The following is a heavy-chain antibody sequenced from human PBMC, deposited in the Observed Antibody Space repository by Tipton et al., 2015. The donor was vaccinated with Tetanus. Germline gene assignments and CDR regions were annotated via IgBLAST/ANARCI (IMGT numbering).Heavy chain of an antibody. Sequence: TLSLTCTVSGGSISSYYWSWIRQPPGKGLEWIGYIYYSGSTNYNPSLKSRVTISVDTSKNQFSLKLSSVTAEDTAVYYCARGWLQGCSYWGRGSLVSVSA. J-gene: IGHJ4*02. CDR2: IYYSGST. CDR3: ARGWLQGCSY. V-gene: IGHV4-59*01. D-gene: IGHD5-24*01. CDR1: GGSISSYY.